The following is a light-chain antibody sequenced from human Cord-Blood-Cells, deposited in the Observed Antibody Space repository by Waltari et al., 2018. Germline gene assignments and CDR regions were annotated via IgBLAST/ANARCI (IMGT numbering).Light chain of an antibody. CDR2: AAS. CDR1: QSISSY. CDR3: QQSYSTPPLT. Sequence: DIQLTQSPSSLSASVGDRVTITCRASQSISSYLNWYQQKPGKAPKLLIYAASSWQSGGPSRFSGSGSGTDFTLTISSLQPEDFATYYCQQSYSTPPLTFGGGTKVEIK. V-gene: IGKV1-39*01. J-gene: IGKJ4*01.